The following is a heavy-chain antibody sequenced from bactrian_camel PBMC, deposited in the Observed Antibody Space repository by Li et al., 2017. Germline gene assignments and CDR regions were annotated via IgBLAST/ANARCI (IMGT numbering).Heavy chain of an antibody. Sequence: QVQLVESGGGSVQCGGSLRLSCGASGSIYGDACVGWLRQAPGKEREGVAAIDSDGIASYADSVKGRFTVSRDNANNTVNLMMNSLKPEDTAMYYCAADHYSERHCYVTGSFDYWGQGTQVTVS. CDR1: GSIYGDAC. J-gene: IGHJ4*01. CDR3: AADHYSERHCYVTGSFDY. D-gene: IGHD3*01. CDR2: IDSDGIA. V-gene: IGHV3S53*01.